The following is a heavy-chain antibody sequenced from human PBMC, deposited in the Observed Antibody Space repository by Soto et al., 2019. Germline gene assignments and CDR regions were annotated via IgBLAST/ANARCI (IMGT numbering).Heavy chain of an antibody. V-gene: IGHV1-24*01. J-gene: IGHJ4*02. D-gene: IGHD3-3*01. CDR2: FDPEDGET. CDR1: GYTLTELS. CDR3: ARDQRFLEWFRFDY. Sequence: GASVKVSCKVSGYTLTELSMHWVRQAPGKGLEWMGGFDPEDGETIYAQKFQGRVTMTEDTSTDTAYMELSSLRSEDTAVYYCARDQRFLEWFRFDYWGQGTLVTVSS.